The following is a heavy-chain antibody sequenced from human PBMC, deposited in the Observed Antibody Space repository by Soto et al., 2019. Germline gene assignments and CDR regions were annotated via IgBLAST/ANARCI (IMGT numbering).Heavy chain of an antibody. J-gene: IGHJ4*02. Sequence: PGGSLRLSCAASGFTFSSYWMHWVRQAPGKGLVWVSRINSDGSSTSYADSVKGRFTISRDNAKNTLYLQMNSLRAEDTAVYYCARVRGDLYGDYGTYDYWGQGTLVTAPQ. CDR2: INSDGSST. D-gene: IGHD4-17*01. CDR1: GFTFSSYW. V-gene: IGHV3-74*01. CDR3: ARVRGDLYGDYGTYDY.